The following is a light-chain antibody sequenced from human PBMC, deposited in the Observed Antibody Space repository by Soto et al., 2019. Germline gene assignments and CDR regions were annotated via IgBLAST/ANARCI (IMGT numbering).Light chain of an antibody. CDR2: WAS. Sequence: DIVMTQSPDSLAVSLGERATINCKSSQSVLYSSDNKNYLAWYQQRPGQPPKLLIYWASTRESGVPDRFSVSGSGTDFTLTISSLQAEDVAVYYCQQYYNTPLIFGGGTKVEIK. J-gene: IGKJ4*01. V-gene: IGKV4-1*01. CDR3: QQYYNTPLI. CDR1: QSVLYSSDNKNY.